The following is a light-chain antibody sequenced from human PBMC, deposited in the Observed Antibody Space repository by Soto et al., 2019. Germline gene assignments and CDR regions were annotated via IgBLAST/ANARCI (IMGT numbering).Light chain of an antibody. CDR2: EDN. V-gene: IGLV6-57*01. CDR1: SGSIASNY. CDR3: QSYDATNQV. J-gene: IGLJ3*02. Sequence: NFMLTQPHSVSESPGKTVIISCTRSSGSIASNYVQWYQQRPGSSPTTVIYEDNQRPSGVPDPFSGSIDSSSNSASLTISGLETEDEADYYCQSYDATNQVFGGGTQLTVL.